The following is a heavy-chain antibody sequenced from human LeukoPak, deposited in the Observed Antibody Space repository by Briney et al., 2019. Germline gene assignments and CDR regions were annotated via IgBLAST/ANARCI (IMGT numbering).Heavy chain of an antibody. Sequence: PSETLSLTCTVSGGSISSSSYYWGWIRRPPGKGLEWIGSIYYSGSTYYNPSLKSRVTISVDTSKNQFSLKLSSVTAADTAVYYCARLAQYYDSSGYSFSFDCWGQGTLVTVSS. CDR2: IYYSGST. D-gene: IGHD3-22*01. CDR3: ARLAQYYDSSGYSFSFDC. V-gene: IGHV4-39*07. CDR1: GGSISSSSYY. J-gene: IGHJ4*02.